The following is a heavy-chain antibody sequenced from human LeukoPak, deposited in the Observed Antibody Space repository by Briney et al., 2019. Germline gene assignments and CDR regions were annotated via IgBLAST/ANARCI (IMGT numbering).Heavy chain of an antibody. CDR1: GGSVSNADYY. V-gene: IGHV4-61*08. Sequence: PSETLSLTCTVSGGSVSNADYYWSWIRHPPGKTLEWIGYIYHTGSNNYKYSLKSRVTISLDTSKNQFSLKLSSVTAADTAVYYCARESYGTNWGQGTLVTVSS. D-gene: IGHD5-18*01. CDR3: ARESYGTN. J-gene: IGHJ4*02. CDR2: IYHTGSN.